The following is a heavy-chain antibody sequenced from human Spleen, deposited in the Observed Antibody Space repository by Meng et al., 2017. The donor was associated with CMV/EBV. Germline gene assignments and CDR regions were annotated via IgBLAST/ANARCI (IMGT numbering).Heavy chain of an antibody. CDR1: GGSFSGYY. D-gene: IGHD6-13*01. Sequence: SETLSLTCAVYGGSFSGYYWTWIRQPPGKGLEWIGEINHSGSTSYNPSLKTRVIISVDTSKNQFSLNLNSVTAADTAVYYCARALRAAAGIGDWFDPWGQGTLVTVSS. CDR2: INHSGST. CDR3: ARALRAAAGIGDWFDP. J-gene: IGHJ5*02. V-gene: IGHV4-34*01.